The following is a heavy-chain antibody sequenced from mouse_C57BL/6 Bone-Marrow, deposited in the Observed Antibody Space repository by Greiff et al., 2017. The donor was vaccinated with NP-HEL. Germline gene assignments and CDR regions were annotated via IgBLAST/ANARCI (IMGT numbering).Heavy chain of an antibody. J-gene: IGHJ2*01. CDR2: IYPRSGNT. CDR3: ARSRYYGSSYGY. CDR1: GYTFTSYG. Sequence: QVQLQQSGAELARPGASVKLSCKASGYTFTSYGISWVKQRTGQGLEWIGEIYPRSGNTYYNEKFKGKATLTADKSSSTAYMELRSLTSEDAAVYFCARSRYYGSSYGYWGQGTTLTVSS. D-gene: IGHD1-1*01. V-gene: IGHV1-81*01.